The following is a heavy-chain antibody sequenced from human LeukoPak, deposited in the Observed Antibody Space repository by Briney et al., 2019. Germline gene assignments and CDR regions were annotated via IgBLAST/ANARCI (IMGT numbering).Heavy chain of an antibody. Sequence: GGSLRLSCAASGFTFNNYGMSWVRQAPAKGLEWVSAISGSGFNTYYADSVKGRFTISRDNSKSTLYLQMNSLRAEDTAVYYCAKDWGEYFDYVWGSFTSFDSWGQGTLVTVSS. CDR3: AKDWGEYFDYVWGSFTSFDS. J-gene: IGHJ4*02. CDR2: ISGSGFNT. D-gene: IGHD3-16*01. V-gene: IGHV3-23*01. CDR1: GFTFNNYG.